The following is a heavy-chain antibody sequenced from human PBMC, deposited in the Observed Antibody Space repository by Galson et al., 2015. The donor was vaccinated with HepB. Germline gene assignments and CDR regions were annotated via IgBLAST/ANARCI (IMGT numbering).Heavy chain of an antibody. Sequence: SLRLSCAASGFTFDDYAMHWVRQAPGKGLEWVSGIRWNSVTIGYADSVKGRFTISRDNAKNSLYLQMNSLRTEDTALYYCAKSPEWHCSGGSCLTLDYWGQGTLVTVSS. J-gene: IGHJ4*02. D-gene: IGHD2-15*01. CDR3: AKSPEWHCSGGSCLTLDY. CDR1: GFTFDDYA. CDR2: IRWNSVTI. V-gene: IGHV3-9*01.